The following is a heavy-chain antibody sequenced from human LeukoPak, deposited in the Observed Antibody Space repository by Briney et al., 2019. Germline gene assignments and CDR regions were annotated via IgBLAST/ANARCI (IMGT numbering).Heavy chain of an antibody. D-gene: IGHD3-9*01. CDR2: ISSSGSTI. V-gene: IGHV3-48*03. J-gene: IGHJ3*02. CDR3: ARGDDILTGYEDAFDI. Sequence: AGGSLRLSCAASGFTFSSYEMNWVRQAPGKGLERVSYISSSGSTIYYADSVKGRFTISRDNAKNSLHLQMNSLRAEDTAVYYCARGDDILTGYEDAFDIWGQGTMVTVSS. CDR1: GFTFSSYE.